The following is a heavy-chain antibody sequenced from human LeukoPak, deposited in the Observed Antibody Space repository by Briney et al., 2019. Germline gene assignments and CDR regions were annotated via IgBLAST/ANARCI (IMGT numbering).Heavy chain of an antibody. CDR1: GLTFSSYG. CDR3: AREGGPYYDFWSGYIGWFDP. J-gene: IGHJ5*02. CDR2: IWYDGSNK. Sequence: GGSLRLSCAASGLTFSSYGMHWVRQAPGKGLEWVAVIWYDGSNKYYADSVKGRFTISRDNSKNTLYLQMNSLRAEDTAVYYCAREGGPYYDFWSGYIGWFDPWGQGTLVTVSS. V-gene: IGHV3-33*01. D-gene: IGHD3-3*01.